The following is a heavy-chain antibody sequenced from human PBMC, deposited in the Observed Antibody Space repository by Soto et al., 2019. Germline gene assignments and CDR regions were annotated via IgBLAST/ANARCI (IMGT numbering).Heavy chain of an antibody. CDR1: GFTFSSYG. V-gene: IGHV3-30*18. CDR2: ISYDGSNK. D-gene: IGHD3-22*01. J-gene: IGHJ2*01. CDR3: AKEVWRSGYYRSYDWYFDL. Sequence: QVQLVESGGGVVQPGRSLRLSCAASGFTFSSYGMHWVRQAPGKGLEWVAVISYDGSNKYYADSVKGRFTISRDNSKNTLYLQMNSLRAEDTAVYYCAKEVWRSGYYRSYDWYFDLWGRVTLVTVSS.